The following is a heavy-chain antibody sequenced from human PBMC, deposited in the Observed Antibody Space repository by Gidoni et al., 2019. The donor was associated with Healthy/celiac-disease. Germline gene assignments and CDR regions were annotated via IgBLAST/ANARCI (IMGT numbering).Heavy chain of an antibody. CDR1: GGSISSSRYY. D-gene: IGHD2-15*01. CDR3: ARRVLRWFDP. Sequence: QLQLQESGPGLVKPSETLSLTCTVSGGSISSSRYYWGWIRQPPGKGLEWIGSIYYSGSTYYNPSLKSRVTISVDTSKNQFSLKLSSVTAADTAVYYCARRVLRWFDPWGQGTLVTVSS. J-gene: IGHJ5*02. V-gene: IGHV4-39*01. CDR2: IYYSGST.